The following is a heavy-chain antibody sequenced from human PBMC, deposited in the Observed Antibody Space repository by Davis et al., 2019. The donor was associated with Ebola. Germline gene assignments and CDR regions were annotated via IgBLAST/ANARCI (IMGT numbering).Heavy chain of an antibody. D-gene: IGHD6-13*01. J-gene: IGHJ4*02. CDR2: IYPRDSDI. CDR1: GYSFTSYW. V-gene: IGHV5-51*01. Sequence: GESLKISCKGSGYSFTSYWLGWVRQMPGKGLEWMGIIYPRDSDIRYRPSFEGQVTISVDRSISTAYLQWSSLKASDSAMYYCARKEALYGSIDNWGQGTLVTVSS. CDR3: ARKEALYGSIDN.